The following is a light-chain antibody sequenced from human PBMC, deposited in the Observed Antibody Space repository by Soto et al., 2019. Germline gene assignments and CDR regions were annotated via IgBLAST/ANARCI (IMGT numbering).Light chain of an antibody. CDR2: GAS. CDR1: QSISSN. J-gene: IGKJ1*01. CDR3: QQYYNWPQRT. Sequence: EVVLTQSPVTLSVSPGERATLSCRASQSISSNLAWYQLKPGLAPRLLVYGASTRATGIPARFSGSGSGTDFTLTISSLRSEDFAVYYCQQYYNWPQRTFGQGTKVEIK. V-gene: IGKV3-15*01.